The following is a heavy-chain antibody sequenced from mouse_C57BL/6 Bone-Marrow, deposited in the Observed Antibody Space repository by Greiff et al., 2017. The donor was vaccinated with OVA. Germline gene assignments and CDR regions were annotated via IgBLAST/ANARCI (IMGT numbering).Heavy chain of an antibody. CDR1: GYTFTSYW. V-gene: IGHV1-59*01. CDR3: ARSTVYPYYYAMDY. CDR2: IDPSDSYT. J-gene: IGHJ4*01. Sequence: QVQLQQPGAELVRPGTSVKLSCKASGYTFTSYWMHWVKQRPGQGLEWIGVIDPSDSYTNYNQKFKGKATLTVDTSSSTAYMQLSSLTSEDSAVYYCARSTVYPYYYAMDYWGQGTSVTVSS. D-gene: IGHD1-1*01.